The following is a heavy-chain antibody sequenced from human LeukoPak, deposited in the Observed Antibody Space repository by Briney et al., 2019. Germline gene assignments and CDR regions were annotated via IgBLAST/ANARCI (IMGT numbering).Heavy chain of an antibody. V-gene: IGHV4-30-4*01. CDR1: GGSISSGDSY. CDR3: ASTDIVVVPAAPIYYYYGMDV. D-gene: IGHD2-2*01. Sequence: PSETLSLTCTVSGGSISSGDSYWSWIRQPPGKGLEWIGYIYYSGSTYYNPSLKSRVTISVDTSKNQFSLKLSSVTAADTAVYYCASTDIVVVPAAPIYYYYGMDVWGQGTTVTVSS. J-gene: IGHJ6*02. CDR2: IYYSGST.